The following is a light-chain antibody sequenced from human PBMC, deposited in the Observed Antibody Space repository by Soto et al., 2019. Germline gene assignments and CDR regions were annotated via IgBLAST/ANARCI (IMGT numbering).Light chain of an antibody. V-gene: IGKV3-15*01. CDR2: GTS. Sequence: EILLRYALPALSVCPGDRVTLACRASQSVASNLAWYQQKPGQAPRLLIYGTSTRATGVPARFSGSGSGTDFTLTISSLQAADFAVYKCQHSNNWPLTFCGGTKVDIK. CDR3: QHSNNWPLT. J-gene: IGKJ4*01. CDR1: QSVASN.